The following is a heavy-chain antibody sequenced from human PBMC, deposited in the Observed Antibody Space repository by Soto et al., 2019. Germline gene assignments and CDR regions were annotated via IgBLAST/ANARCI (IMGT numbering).Heavy chain of an antibody. J-gene: IGHJ4*02. CDR2: INHSGTT. CDR3: ARQAAGDADEYSLDF. D-gene: IGHD6-13*01. Sequence: SETLFLTGDVYGGSFSGFYWTWIRQPPGKGLEYIGEINHSGTTHYHPSPKSRVTISVDTSKNQFSLKLSSVTAADTAVYYCARQAAGDADEYSLDFWGQGTLVTVSS. V-gene: IGHV4-34*01. CDR1: GGSFSGFY.